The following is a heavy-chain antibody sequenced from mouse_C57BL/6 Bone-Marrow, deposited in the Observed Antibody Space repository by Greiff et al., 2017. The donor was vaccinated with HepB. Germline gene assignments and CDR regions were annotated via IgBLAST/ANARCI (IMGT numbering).Heavy chain of an antibody. CDR1: GYTFTDYN. D-gene: IGHD1-1*01. V-gene: IGHV1-18*01. CDR2: INPNNGGT. CDR3: ARYYGSSYDWFAY. J-gene: IGHJ3*01. Sequence: VHVKQSGPELVKPGASVKIPCKASGYTFTDYNMDWVKQSHGKSLEWIGDINPNNGGTIYNQKFKGKATLTVDKSSSTAYMELRSLTSEDTAVYYCARYYGSSYDWFAYWGQGTLVTVSA.